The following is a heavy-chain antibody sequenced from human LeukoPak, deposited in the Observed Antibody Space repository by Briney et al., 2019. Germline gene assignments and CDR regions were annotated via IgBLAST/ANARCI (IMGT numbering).Heavy chain of an antibody. CDR2: ISSSSSYI. V-gene: IGHV3-21*04. CDR1: GFTFSSYS. D-gene: IGHD3-9*01. J-gene: IGHJ4*02. CDR3: AALDFDWTIQPFDY. Sequence: GGSLRLSCAASGFTFSSYSMNWVRQAPGKGLESVSSISSSSSYIYYADSVKGRFTISRDNAKNSLYLQMNSLRAEDTAVYYCAALDFDWTIQPFDYWGQGTLVTVSS.